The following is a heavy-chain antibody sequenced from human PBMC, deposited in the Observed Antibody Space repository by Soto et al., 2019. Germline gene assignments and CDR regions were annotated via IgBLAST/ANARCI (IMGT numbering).Heavy chain of an antibody. Sequence: EVQLLESGGGLVQPGGSLRLSCAASGFTFSIYAMSWVRQAPGKGLEWVSGIGPRDSDTYFADSVKGRFTISRDISMDMLYLQMNSLRAEDTAVYYCAKGGTYHICDIDSWGQGILVTVSS. D-gene: IGHD1-1*01. V-gene: IGHV3-23*01. CDR1: GFTFSIYA. CDR2: IGPRDSDT. J-gene: IGHJ4*02. CDR3: AKGGTYHICDIDS.